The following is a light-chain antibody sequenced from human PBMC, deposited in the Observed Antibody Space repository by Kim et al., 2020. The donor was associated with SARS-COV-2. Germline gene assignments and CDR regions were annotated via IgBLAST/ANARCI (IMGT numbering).Light chain of an antibody. J-gene: IGKJ2*01. V-gene: IGKV3-20*01. CDR2: GTS. CDR1: QRGARNH. CDR3: QQYDRSPYT. Sequence: WAPGRSDTLSCGASQRGARNHLAGFQKNPGQEPRLLVYGTSSRATGIPDRCSGGGSWTDFTLTISRREPEDVAIYYGQQYDRSPYTFGRGTKLEI.